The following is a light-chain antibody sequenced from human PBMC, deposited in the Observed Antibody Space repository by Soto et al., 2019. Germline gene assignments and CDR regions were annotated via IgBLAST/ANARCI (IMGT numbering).Light chain of an antibody. V-gene: IGKV3-11*01. J-gene: IGKJ3*01. CDR2: DAS. Sequence: EIVLTQSPATLSLSPGERATLSCRASQSVSSYLAWYQQKPGQAPRLLIYDASNRATGIPARFSGSGSGTDFTLTISSLVPEDFAVYYCQQRSNWFTFGPGTKVYIK. CDR1: QSVSSY. CDR3: QQRSNWFT.